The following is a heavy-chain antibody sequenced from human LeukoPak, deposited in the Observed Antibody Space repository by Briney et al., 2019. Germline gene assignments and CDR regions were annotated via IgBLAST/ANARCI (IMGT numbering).Heavy chain of an antibody. V-gene: IGHV3-49*04. CDR2: ISSKACGGST. D-gene: IGHD6-19*01. CDR1: GFTFGGYA. CDR3: TRVRIAVAGRGRYFDY. Sequence: HPGRSLRLSCTASGFTFGGYAMSWVRQAPRKRLDWVGFISSKACGGSTEYAAYVKGRFTISRDDSKSIAYLQMNSLKTEDTAVYYCTRVRIAVAGRGRYFDYWGQGTLVTVSS. J-gene: IGHJ4*02.